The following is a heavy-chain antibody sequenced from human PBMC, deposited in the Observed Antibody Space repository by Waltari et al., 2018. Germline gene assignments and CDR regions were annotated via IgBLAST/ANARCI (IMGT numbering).Heavy chain of an antibody. CDR1: GFTFSSYW. CDR3: ARGPTYYDFWSGYYWGY. J-gene: IGHJ4*02. V-gene: IGHV3-7*01. D-gene: IGHD3-3*01. Sequence: EVQLVASGGGLVQPGGSLRLSCAASGFTFSSYWMSWVRPAPGKGLEWVANIKQDGSEKYYVDSVKGRFTISRDNAKNSLYLQMNSLRAEDTAVYYCARGPTYYDFWSGYYWGYWGQGTLVTVSS. CDR2: IKQDGSEK.